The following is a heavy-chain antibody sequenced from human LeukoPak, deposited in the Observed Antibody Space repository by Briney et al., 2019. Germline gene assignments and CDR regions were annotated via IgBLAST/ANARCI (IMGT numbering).Heavy chain of an antibody. CDR3: ARVSGDDPYYYYGMDV. J-gene: IGHJ6*02. Sequence: SETLSLTCAVSGGSISSSNWWSWVRQPPGKGLEWIGEIYHSGSTNYNPSLKSRVTISVDKSKNQFSLKLSSVTAADTAVYYCARVSGDDPYYYYGMDVWGQGTTVTVSS. D-gene: IGHD4-17*01. CDR1: GGSISSSNW. V-gene: IGHV4-4*02. CDR2: IYHSGST.